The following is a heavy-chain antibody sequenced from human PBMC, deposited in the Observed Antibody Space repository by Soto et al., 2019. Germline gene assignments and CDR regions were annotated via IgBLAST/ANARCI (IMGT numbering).Heavy chain of an antibody. D-gene: IGHD3-10*01. CDR1: GFTFSSYA. CDR2: ISGSGGST. J-gene: IGHJ6*02. CDR3: AAGRGVNFYYGMDV. V-gene: IGHV3-23*01. Sequence: EVQLLESGGGLVQPGGSLRLSCAASGFTFSSYAMSWVRQAPGKGLEWVSAISGSGGSTYYADSVKGRFTISRDNSKNPLYQQMNSMRAEYTAVYYCAAGRGVNFYYGMDVWGQGTTVTVSS.